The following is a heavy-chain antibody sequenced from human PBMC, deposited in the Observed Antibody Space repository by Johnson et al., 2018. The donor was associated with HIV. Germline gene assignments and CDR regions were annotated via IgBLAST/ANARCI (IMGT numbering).Heavy chain of an antibody. J-gene: IGHJ3*02. CDR1: GFAFSNSA. V-gene: IGHV3-23*04. CDR2: ISGTGDIT. CDR3: AKTDPTVTQEPFDI. D-gene: IGHD4-17*01. Sequence: VQLVESGGDLVQPGGSLRLSCAASGFAFSNSAMNWVRQAPGKGLEWVSLISGTGDITSYADSVKGRFTISRDNSRKIVYLQMTSRRVNDTAVYYCAKTDPTVTQEPFDIWGQGTMVTVSS.